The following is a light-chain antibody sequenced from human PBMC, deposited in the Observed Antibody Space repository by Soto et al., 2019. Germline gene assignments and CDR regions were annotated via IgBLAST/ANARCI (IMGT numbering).Light chain of an antibody. Sequence: QSALTQPRSVSGSPGQSVTISCTGTSSDVGGYNFVSWYQQHPGKTPKFMIYDVSQRPSGVPDRFSGSKSGNTASLTISGLQAEDEADYYCCSYVGSFTGVFGGGTKLTVL. CDR3: CSYVGSFTGV. CDR2: DVS. CDR1: SSDVGGYNF. J-gene: IGLJ2*01. V-gene: IGLV2-11*01.